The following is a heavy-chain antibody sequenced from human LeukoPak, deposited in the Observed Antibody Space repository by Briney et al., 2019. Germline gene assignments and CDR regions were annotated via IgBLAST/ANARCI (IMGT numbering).Heavy chain of an antibody. J-gene: IGHJ4*02. D-gene: IGHD6-19*01. CDR3: AGRPSWGIAVAGFDY. CDR1: GASVSGDY. CDR2: INHSGST. V-gene: IGHV4-34*01. Sequence: SETLSLTCTVSGASVSGDYWSWIRQPPGKGLEWIGEINHSGSTNYNPSLKSRVTISVDTSKNQFSLKLSSVTAADTAVYYCAGRPSWGIAVAGFDYWGQGTLVTVSS.